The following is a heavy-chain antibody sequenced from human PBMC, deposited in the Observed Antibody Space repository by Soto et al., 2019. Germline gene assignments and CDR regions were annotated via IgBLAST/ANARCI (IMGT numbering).Heavy chain of an antibody. D-gene: IGHD6-19*01. J-gene: IGHJ4*02. V-gene: IGHV3-66*01. CDR3: AREIAVAGFDY. CDR1: GFTVSTKY. CDR2: IYSGGST. Sequence: PGGSLRLSCAASGFTVSTKYMSWVRQAPGKGLEWVSVIYSGGSTFYADSVRGRFTISRDNSKNTVNLQMNSLRAEDTAVYYCAREIAVAGFDYWGQGTLVTVSS.